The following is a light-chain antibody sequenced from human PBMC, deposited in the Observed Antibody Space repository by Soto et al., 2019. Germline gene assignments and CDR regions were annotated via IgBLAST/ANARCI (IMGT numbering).Light chain of an antibody. Sequence: DIQMTQSPSTLSASVGDRVTITCRASQSISTWLAWYQQKPGKAPKLLIYDASRLESGVPSRFSGSGSGTEFTLTISSLQPDDSATYYCQQYNSYPLTFGGGTKVEIK. V-gene: IGKV1-5*01. CDR3: QQYNSYPLT. J-gene: IGKJ4*01. CDR2: DAS. CDR1: QSISTW.